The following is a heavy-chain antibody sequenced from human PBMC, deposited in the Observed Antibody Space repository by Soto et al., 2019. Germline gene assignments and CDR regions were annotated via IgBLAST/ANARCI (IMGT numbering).Heavy chain of an antibody. CDR2: IRQDGGDK. Sequence: PGGSLRLSCAASGFTFSAYWMSWVRQAPGKGLEWVANIRQDGGDKYFLDSVKGRFTISRDNAKNSLYLQMNSLRVEDTAVYYCVRDAVVSGVDYFDHWGQGTLVTVPS. V-gene: IGHV3-7*01. J-gene: IGHJ4*02. CDR3: VRDAVVSGVDYFDH. D-gene: IGHD2-8*01. CDR1: GFTFSAYW.